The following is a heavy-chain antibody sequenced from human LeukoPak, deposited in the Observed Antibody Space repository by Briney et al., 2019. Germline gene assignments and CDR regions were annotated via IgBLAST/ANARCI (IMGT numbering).Heavy chain of an antibody. CDR2: INTHGSST. Sequence: PGGPLRLFCAASGFAFSNYWLHWVRQAPGKGLEWVARINTHGSSTNYADSVKGRFTISRDNAKNTLYLQMTSLSAEDTAVYYALAGYYYYYMDVWGKGTTVTVSS. CDR3: LAGYYYYYMDV. V-gene: IGHV3-74*01. D-gene: IGHD3-16*01. J-gene: IGHJ6*03. CDR1: GFAFSNYW.